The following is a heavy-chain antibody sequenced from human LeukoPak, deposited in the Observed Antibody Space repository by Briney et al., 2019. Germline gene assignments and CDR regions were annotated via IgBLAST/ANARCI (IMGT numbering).Heavy chain of an antibody. D-gene: IGHD2-15*01. V-gene: IGHV3-7*01. Sequence: GGSLRLSCAASGFTFSSYWMSWVRQAPGKGLEWVANIKQDGSEKYYVDSVKGRFTISRDNAKNSLYLQMNSLRAEDTAVYYCARDPQYCSGGSCYSFDYWGQGTLVTVSS. J-gene: IGHJ4*02. CDR3: ARDPQYCSGGSCYSFDY. CDR1: GFTFSSYW. CDR2: IKQDGSEK.